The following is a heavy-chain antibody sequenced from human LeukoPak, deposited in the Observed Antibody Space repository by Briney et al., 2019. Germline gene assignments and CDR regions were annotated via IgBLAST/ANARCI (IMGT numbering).Heavy chain of an antibody. CDR2: ISSSSSTI. V-gene: IGHV3-48*02. CDR1: GFTFSSYS. CDR3: ASPKYYYYGMDV. Sequence: RTGGSLRLSCAASGFTFSSYSMTWVRQAPGKGLEWVSYISSSSSTIYYAGSVKGRFTISRDNAKNSLYLQMNSLRDEDTAVYYCASPKYYYYGMDVWGQGTTVTVSS. J-gene: IGHJ6*02.